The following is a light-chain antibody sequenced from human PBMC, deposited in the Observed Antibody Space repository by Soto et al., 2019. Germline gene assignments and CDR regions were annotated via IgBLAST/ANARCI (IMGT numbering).Light chain of an antibody. CDR2: WAS. CDR1: QSVLFSINQKNY. J-gene: IGKJ1*01. CDR3: QQYYTTPPT. Sequence: DIVLTQSPDSVAVSLGERATINCKSSQSVLFSINQKNYLAWYHQKPGQPPKLLIYWASILESGVPTRFSGSGSGTNFTLTISSLQAEDAAVYYCQQYYTTPPTFGLGTKVEVK. V-gene: IGKV4-1*01.